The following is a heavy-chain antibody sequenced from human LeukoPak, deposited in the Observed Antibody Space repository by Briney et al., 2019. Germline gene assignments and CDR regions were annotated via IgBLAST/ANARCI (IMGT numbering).Heavy chain of an antibody. V-gene: IGHV3-48*03. CDR3: ARGPIFNRGNYYFDY. CDR2: ISRSGSTI. J-gene: IGHJ4*02. Sequence: PGGSLRPSCAASGFTFSSYEMNWVRQAPGKGLEWVSYISRSGSTIYYADSVKGRFTISRDNAKNSLYLQMNSLRAEDTAVYYCARGPIFNRGNYYFDYWGQGTLATVSS. CDR1: GFTFSSYE. D-gene: IGHD3-3*02.